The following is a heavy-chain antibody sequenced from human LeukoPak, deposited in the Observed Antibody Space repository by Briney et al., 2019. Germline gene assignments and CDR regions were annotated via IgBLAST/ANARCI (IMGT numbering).Heavy chain of an antibody. CDR1: GFTFSNDG. Sequence: GGSLRLSCAASGFTFSNDGMHWVRQAPCRGLEWVAFIRYDGSNKYYADSVKGRFTISRDNSKNTLYLQMNSLRAEDTAVYYCAKDGGTGMMYLYYFDYWGQGTLVTVSS. V-gene: IGHV3-30*02. CDR3: AKDGGTGMMYLYYFDY. CDR2: IRYDGSNK. J-gene: IGHJ4*02. D-gene: IGHD3-16*01.